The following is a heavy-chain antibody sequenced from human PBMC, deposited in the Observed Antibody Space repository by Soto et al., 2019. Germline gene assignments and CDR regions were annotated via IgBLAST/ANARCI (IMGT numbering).Heavy chain of an antibody. D-gene: IGHD5-18*01. CDR2: ISYSGST. V-gene: IGHV4-59*01. CDR3: ARGRGDTAMAWYY. J-gene: IGHJ4*02. CDR1: GGSISSYY. Sequence: QVQLQESGPGLVKPSETLSLTCTVSGGSISSYYWSWIRQSPGKGLEWIGYISYSGSTKYNPSLESRVTISVDTSKNQCSLKLSSVTAADTAVYYCARGRGDTAMAWYYWGQGTLVTVSS.